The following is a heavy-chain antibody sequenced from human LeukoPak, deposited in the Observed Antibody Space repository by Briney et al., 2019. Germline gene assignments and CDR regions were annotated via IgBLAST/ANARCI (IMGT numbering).Heavy chain of an antibody. J-gene: IGHJ5*02. CDR3: ARGRQFSSSWFNWFDP. D-gene: IGHD6-13*01. CDR1: GYTFTSYG. Sequence: ASVKVSCKASGYTFTSYGISWVRQAPGQGFEWMGWISAYNGNTNYAQKLQGRVTMTTDTSTSTAYMELRSLRSDDTAVYYCARGRQFSSSWFNWFDPWGEGTLVTVSS. CDR2: ISAYNGNT. V-gene: IGHV1-18*01.